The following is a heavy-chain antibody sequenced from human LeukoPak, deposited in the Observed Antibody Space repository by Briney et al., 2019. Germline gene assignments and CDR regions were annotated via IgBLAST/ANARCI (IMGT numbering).Heavy chain of an antibody. V-gene: IGHV3-23*01. J-gene: IGHJ5*02. D-gene: IGHD3-3*01. CDR1: GFNFNNYG. CDR2: ISNDGGGT. CDR3: AKGGSGYFLDL. Sequence: PGGSLRLFCAASGFNFNNYGLIWVRQAPGKGLEWVSAISNDGGGTTYADFVKGRFTISRDNSKNTLFLQMNSLRAEDTALYYCAKGGSGYFLDLWGQGTLVTVSS.